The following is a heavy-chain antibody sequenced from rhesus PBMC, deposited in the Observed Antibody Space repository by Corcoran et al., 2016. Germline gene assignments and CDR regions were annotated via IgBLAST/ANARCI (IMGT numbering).Heavy chain of an antibody. CDR2: INENGDKT. V-gene: IGHV4-80*01. CDR1: GASISHNW. CDR3: ARDVAGEGTAWYFFDY. D-gene: IGHD2-27*01. Sequence: QVQLQESGPGLVKPSETLSLTCGVSGASISHNWWSWIRQAPGGGLEWLGEINENGDKTYSTPSLKSRVTIAKDTSTNQFSLKLNSLTAADTAVYFCARDVAGEGTAWYFFDYWGQGVLVTVSS. J-gene: IGHJ4*01.